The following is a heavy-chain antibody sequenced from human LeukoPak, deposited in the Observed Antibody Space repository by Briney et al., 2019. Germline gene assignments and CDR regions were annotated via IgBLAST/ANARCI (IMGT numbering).Heavy chain of an antibody. J-gene: IGHJ3*02. CDR2: IIPIFGTA. CDR1: GGTFSSYA. D-gene: IGHD3-16*02. Sequence: SVKVSCKASGGTFSSYAISWVRQAPGQGLELMGRIIPIFGTANYAQKFQGRVTITTDESTSTAYMELSSLRSEDTAVYYCARPNYDYVCGNYRHRSEAFDIWGQGTMVTVS. V-gene: IGHV1-69*05. CDR3: ARPNYDYVCGNYRHRSEAFDI.